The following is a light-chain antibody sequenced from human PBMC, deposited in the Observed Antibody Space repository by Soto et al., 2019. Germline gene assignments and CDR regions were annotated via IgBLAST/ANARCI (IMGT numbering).Light chain of an antibody. CDR1: QGISSY. CDR3: QQLNSYPYT. CDR2: AAS. V-gene: IGKV1-9*01. J-gene: IGKJ2*01. Sequence: DSQLTQSPSFLSESVGDRVTITCRASQGISSYLAWYQQKPGKDPKLLIYAASTLQSGVPSRFSGSGSGTEFTLTISSLQPEDFATYYCQQLNSYPYTFGQGTKLEIK.